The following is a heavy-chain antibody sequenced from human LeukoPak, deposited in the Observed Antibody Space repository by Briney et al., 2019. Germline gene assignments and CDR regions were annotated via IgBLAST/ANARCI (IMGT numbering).Heavy chain of an antibody. Sequence: GGSLRLSCAASGFTFSDYGLHWVRQAPGEGLEWVTFIRYDGSNKFYAESVKGRFTISRDNSKNTLYLQMNSLRAEDTAMYYCARDFSTAYWYFDLWGRGTLVTVSS. V-gene: IGHV3-30*02. D-gene: IGHD2/OR15-2a*01. CDR3: ARDFSTAYWYFDL. CDR1: GFTFSDYG. J-gene: IGHJ2*01. CDR2: IRYDGSNK.